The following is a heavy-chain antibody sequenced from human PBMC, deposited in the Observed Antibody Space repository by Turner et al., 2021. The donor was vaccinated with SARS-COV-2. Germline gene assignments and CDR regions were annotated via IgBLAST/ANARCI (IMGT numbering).Heavy chain of an antibody. CDR1: GFTFRSYW. CDR3: ARDQGTLRDFWSGYYPGGMDV. J-gene: IGHJ6*02. Sequence: EVQLVESGGGLVQPGGSLRLSCAASGFTFRSYWMSWVRQAPGKGLEWVANIKQDGSEKYYVDSVKGRFTISRDNAKNSLYLQMNSLRAEDTAVYYCARDQGTLRDFWSGYYPGGMDVWGQGTTVTVSS. V-gene: IGHV3-7*01. D-gene: IGHD3-3*01. CDR2: IKQDGSEK.